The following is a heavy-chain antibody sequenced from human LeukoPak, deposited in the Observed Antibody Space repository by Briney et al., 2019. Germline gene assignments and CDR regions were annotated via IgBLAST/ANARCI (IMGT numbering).Heavy chain of an antibody. J-gene: IGHJ4*02. V-gene: IGHV3-23*01. CDR2: ISDSGITT. Sequence: GGSLRLSCAASGFTFSSSAMSWVRQAPGKGLEWVSAISDSGITTYYADSVKGRFTVSRDNSKNTLYLQMNSLRAEDTAVYYCARLNMVRGGGAFDYWGQGTLVTVSS. D-gene: IGHD3-10*01. CDR3: ARLNMVRGGGAFDY. CDR1: GFTFSSSA.